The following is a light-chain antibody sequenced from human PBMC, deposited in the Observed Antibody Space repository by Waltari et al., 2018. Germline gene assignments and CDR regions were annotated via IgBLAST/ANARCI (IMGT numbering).Light chain of an antibody. CDR3: CSYTTTGPVV. Sequence: QSVLTPPASVSGSPGQSITISCTGTSSDLGTYNHVSWYQQHQVRAPKLIIFDVKVRPSWVSNRFSGSKSGNTAFLTISGLQTEDEGHFYCCSYTTTGPVVFGGGTKLTVL. J-gene: IGLJ2*01. V-gene: IGLV2-14*03. CDR1: SSDLGTYNH. CDR2: DVK.